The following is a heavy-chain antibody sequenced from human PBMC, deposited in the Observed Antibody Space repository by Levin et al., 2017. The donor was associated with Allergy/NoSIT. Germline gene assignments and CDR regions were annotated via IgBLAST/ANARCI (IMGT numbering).Heavy chain of an antibody. D-gene: IGHD2-21*01. CDR1: GFPFDNYA. CDR3: AKIVGSVDPFDI. J-gene: IGHJ3*02. CDR2: ISRSLIDT. Sequence: GGSLRLSCAASGFPFDNYAMGWVRQSPGKGLEWVSAISRSLIDTHYADSVKARFTISRDNSKNTLYLQMNSLRAEDTAIYYCAKIVGSVDPFDIWGQGTMVIVSS. V-gene: IGHV3-23*01.